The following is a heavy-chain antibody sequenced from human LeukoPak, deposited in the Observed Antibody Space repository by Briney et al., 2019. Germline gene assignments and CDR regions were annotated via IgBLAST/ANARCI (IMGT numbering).Heavy chain of an antibody. J-gene: IGHJ4*02. CDR3: ARAVRYSSGWYAYNYFDY. CDR2: ISYDGSNK. CDR1: GFTFSSYA. V-gene: IGHV3-30-3*01. D-gene: IGHD6-19*01. Sequence: PGGSLRLSCAASGFTFSSYAMHWARQAPGKGLEWVAVISYDGSNKYYADSVKGRFTISRDNSRNTLYLQMNSLRAEDTAVYYCARAVRYSSGWYAYNYFDYWGQGTLVTVSS.